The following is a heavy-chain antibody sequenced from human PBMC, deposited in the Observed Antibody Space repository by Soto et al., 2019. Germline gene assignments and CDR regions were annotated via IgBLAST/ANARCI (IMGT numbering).Heavy chain of an antibody. CDR2: IYYSGST. D-gene: IGHD3-16*01. Sequence: QVQLQESGPGLVKPSETLSLTCTVSGGSISSYYWSWIRQPPGKGLEWIGDIYYSGSTNYNPSLKSRVTISVDTSKNQFSLKLSSVTAADTAVYYCARISRFAGGAFDYWGQGTLVTVSS. CDR3: ARISRFAGGAFDY. J-gene: IGHJ4*02. V-gene: IGHV4-59*01. CDR1: GGSISSYY.